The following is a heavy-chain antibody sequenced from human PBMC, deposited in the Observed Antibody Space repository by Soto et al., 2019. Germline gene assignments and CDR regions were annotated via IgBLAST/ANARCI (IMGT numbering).Heavy chain of an antibody. J-gene: IGHJ6*02. CDR1: GFTVSSNY. CDR3: ARDFVVGGPTINYYYGMDV. D-gene: IGHD1-26*01. V-gene: IGHV3-66*01. Sequence: PGGSLRLSCAASGFTVSSNYMSWVRQAPGKGLEWISIIYSAGNTYYADSVKGRFTIPRDNSKNTLYLQMNSLGAEDTAAYYCARDFVVGGPTINYYYGMDVWGQGTTVTVSS. CDR2: IYSAGNT.